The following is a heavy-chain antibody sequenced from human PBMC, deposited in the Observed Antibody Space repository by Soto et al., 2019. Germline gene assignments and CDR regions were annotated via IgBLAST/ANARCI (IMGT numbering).Heavy chain of an antibody. Sequence: GGSLRLSCAASGFTFDDYAMHWVRQAPGKGLEWVSGISWNSGSIGYADSVKGRFTISRDNAKNSLYLQMNSLRAEDTALYYCAKGRGDPSGYSERFDYWGQGTLVTVSS. CDR1: GFTFDDYA. J-gene: IGHJ4*02. CDR3: AKGRGDPSGYSERFDY. V-gene: IGHV3-9*01. CDR2: ISWNSGSI. D-gene: IGHD3-3*01.